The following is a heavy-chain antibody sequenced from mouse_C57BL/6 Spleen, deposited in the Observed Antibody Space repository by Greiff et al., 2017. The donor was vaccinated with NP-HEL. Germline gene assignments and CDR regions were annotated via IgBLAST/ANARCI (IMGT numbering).Heavy chain of an antibody. V-gene: IGHV1-80*01. Sequence: VHLVESGAELVKPGASVKISCKASGYAFSSYWMNWVKQRPGKGLEWIGQIYPGDGDTNYNGKFKGKATLTADKSSSTAYMQLSSLTSEDSAVYFCARGTTNYAMDYWGQGTSVTVSS. D-gene: IGHD1-1*01. CDR2: IYPGDGDT. CDR3: ARGTTNYAMDY. CDR1: GYAFSSYW. J-gene: IGHJ4*01.